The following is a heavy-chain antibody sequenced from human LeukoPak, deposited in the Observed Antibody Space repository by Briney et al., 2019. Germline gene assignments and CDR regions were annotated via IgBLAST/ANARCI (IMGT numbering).Heavy chain of an antibody. D-gene: IGHD1-1*01. CDR2: IKPDGSEK. J-gene: IGHJ5*02. V-gene: IGHV3-7*01. CDR1: GFTFSNDW. CDR3: ARGHWNPNSFDP. Sequence: GGSLRLSCAASGFTFSNDWMSWVRQSPGKGLEWMANIKPDGSEKYYVDSVKGRFTISRDNAKNSLYLQMNSLRAEDTAVYYCARGHWNPNSFDPWGQGTLVTVSS.